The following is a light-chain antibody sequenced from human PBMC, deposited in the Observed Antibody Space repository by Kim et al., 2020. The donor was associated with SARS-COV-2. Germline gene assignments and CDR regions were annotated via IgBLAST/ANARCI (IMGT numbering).Light chain of an antibody. CDR2: EVT. J-gene: IGLJ7*01. CDR3: CSYAGSRNV. CDR1: SRDVGNYNL. Sequence: PGRSVTLSCTGTSRDVGNYNLVSWYQQQPAKAPKLSIYEVTKRPSGVSNRFSGSKSGNTASLTISGLQAEDEADYYCCSYAGSRNVFGGGTQLTVL. V-gene: IGLV2-23*02.